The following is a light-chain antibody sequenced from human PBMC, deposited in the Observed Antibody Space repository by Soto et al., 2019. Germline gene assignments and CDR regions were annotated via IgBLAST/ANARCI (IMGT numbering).Light chain of an antibody. V-gene: IGLV2-8*01. J-gene: IGLJ1*01. Sequence: QSVLTQPPSASGSPGQSVTISCTGTSSDVGGYNYVSWYQHHPGKVPKVMIYEVNKRPAGVPDRFSGSKSGNTASLTVSGLQAEDAADYYCASSAGYFYVFGTGTKVTVL. CDR1: SSDVGGYNY. CDR3: ASSAGYFYV. CDR2: EVN.